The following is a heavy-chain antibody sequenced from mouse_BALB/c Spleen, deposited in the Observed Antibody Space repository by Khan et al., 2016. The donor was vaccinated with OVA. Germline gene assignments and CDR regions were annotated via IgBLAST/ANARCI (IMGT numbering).Heavy chain of an antibody. V-gene: IGHV2-2*02. CDR1: GFSLSSYG. CDR2: IWSGGTT. CDR3: ARRGDGYYGIAY. J-gene: IGHJ3*01. Sequence: QVQLQQPGPGLVQPSQSLSITCTVSGFSLSSYGVQWVRQSPGQGLEWLGVIWSGGTTTYSAAFISRLSISKDNSKSQVFFKMNRRQANDTAIYYCARRGDGYYGIAYWGQGTLVTVSA. D-gene: IGHD2-3*01.